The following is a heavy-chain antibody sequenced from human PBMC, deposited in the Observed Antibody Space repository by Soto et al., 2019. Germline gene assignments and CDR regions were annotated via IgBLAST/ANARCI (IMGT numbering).Heavy chain of an antibody. J-gene: IGHJ6*02. D-gene: IGHD5-12*01. CDR3: ASTRRDGYNNYYYYYGMDV. CDR1: GFTFSSYN. CDR2: ISSSSSYI. Sequence: GGSLRLSCAASGFTFSSYNMNWARQAPGKGLEWVSSISSSSSYIYYADSVKGRFTISRDNAKNSLYLQMNSLRAEDTVVYYCASTRRDGYNNYYYYYGMDVWGQGTTVTVSS. V-gene: IGHV3-21*01.